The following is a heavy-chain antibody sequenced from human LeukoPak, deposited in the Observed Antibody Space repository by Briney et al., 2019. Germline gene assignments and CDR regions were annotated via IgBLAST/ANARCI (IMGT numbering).Heavy chain of an antibody. CDR2: IIPIFGTA. Sequence: ASVKVSCKASGGTFSSYAISWVRQAPGQGLEWMGGIIPIFGTANYAQKFQGRVTITADESTSTAYMELSSLRSEDTAVYYCARKGITIFGVVPKTHYYYYGMDVWGQGTTVTVSS. V-gene: IGHV1-69*13. CDR1: GGTFSSYA. J-gene: IGHJ6*02. CDR3: ARKGITIFGVVPKTHYYYYGMDV. D-gene: IGHD3-3*01.